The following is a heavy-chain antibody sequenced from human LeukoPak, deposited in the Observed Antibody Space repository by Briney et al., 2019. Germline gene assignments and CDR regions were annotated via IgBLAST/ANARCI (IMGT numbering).Heavy chain of an antibody. D-gene: IGHD6-19*01. CDR3: ARGIAVAGDRYYFDY. V-gene: IGHV4-34*01. J-gene: IGHJ4*02. CDR2: INHSRST. Sequence: SETLSLTCAVYGGSFSGYYCSWIRQPPGKGLEWIGEINHSRSTNYNPSLKSRVTISVDTSKNQFSLKLSSVTAADTAVYYCARGIAVAGDRYYFDYWGQGTLVTVSS. CDR1: GGSFSGYY.